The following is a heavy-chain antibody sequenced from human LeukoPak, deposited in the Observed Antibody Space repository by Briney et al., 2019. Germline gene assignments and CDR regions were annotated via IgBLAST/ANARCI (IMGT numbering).Heavy chain of an antibody. CDR1: GFTFSSYA. CDR2: ISGSGGST. D-gene: IGHD6-13*01. Sequence: GASLRLSCAASGFTFSSYAMSWVRQAPGKGLEWVSAISGSGGSTYYADSVKGRFTISRDNSKNTLYLQMNSLRAEDTAVYYCAEEGSSSWYEDYFDYWGQGTLVTVSS. CDR3: AEEGSSSWYEDYFDY. V-gene: IGHV3-23*01. J-gene: IGHJ4*02.